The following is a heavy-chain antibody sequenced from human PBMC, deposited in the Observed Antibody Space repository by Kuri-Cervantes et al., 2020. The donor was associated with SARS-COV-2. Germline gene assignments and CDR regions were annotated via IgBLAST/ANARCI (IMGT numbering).Heavy chain of an antibody. Sequence: GESLKISCAASGFTFSSYAMHWVRQAPGKGLEWVAVISYDGSNKYYADSVKGRLTISRDNSKNTLYLQMNSLRAEDTAVYYCAKDLGRPNWFDPWGQGTLVTVSS. V-gene: IGHV3-30-3*01. CDR1: GFTFSSYA. CDR3: AKDLGRPNWFDP. CDR2: ISYDGSNK. J-gene: IGHJ5*02.